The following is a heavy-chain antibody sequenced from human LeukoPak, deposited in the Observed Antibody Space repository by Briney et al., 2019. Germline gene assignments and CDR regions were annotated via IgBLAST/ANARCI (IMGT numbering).Heavy chain of an antibody. D-gene: IGHD2-15*01. CDR1: GGSFSGYY. Sequence: SETLSLTCAVYGGSFSGYYWSWIRQPPGKGLEWIGEINHSGSTNYNPSLKSRVTISVDTSKNQFSLKLSSVTAADTAVYYCARDIVVVVAATPSVYVAFDIWGQGTMVTVSS. V-gene: IGHV4-34*01. CDR3: ARDIVVVVAATPSVYVAFDI. CDR2: INHSGST. J-gene: IGHJ3*02.